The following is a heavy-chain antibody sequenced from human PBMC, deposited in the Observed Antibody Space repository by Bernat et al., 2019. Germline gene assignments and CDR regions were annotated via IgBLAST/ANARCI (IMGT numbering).Heavy chain of an antibody. D-gene: IGHD2/OR15-2a*01. CDR3: ARDAEYGIDAFDI. J-gene: IGHJ3*02. V-gene: IGHV4-61*01. Sequence: QVQLQESGPGLVKPSETLSLTCTVSGGSVSSGSYYWSWIRQPPGKGLEWIGYIYYSGSTNYNPSLKSRVTISVDTSKNQFSLKLSSVTAADTAVYYCARDAEYGIDAFDIWGQGTMVTVSS. CDR1: GGSVSSGSYY. CDR2: IYYSGST.